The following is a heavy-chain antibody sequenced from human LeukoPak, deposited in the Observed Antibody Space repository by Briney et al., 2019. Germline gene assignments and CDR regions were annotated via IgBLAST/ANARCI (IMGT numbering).Heavy chain of an antibody. CDR3: ARAAYKSSPDY. Sequence: GGSLRLSCAASGFTFSGYWMLWVRQAPGKGLVWVSRIDNDGSGTTYADFVKGRFNISRDNAKHTLYLQMSSLRGEDTAVYYCARAAYKSSPDYWGQGTLVTVSS. V-gene: IGHV3-74*01. D-gene: IGHD1-14*01. CDR2: IDNDGSGT. CDR1: GFTFSGYW. J-gene: IGHJ4*02.